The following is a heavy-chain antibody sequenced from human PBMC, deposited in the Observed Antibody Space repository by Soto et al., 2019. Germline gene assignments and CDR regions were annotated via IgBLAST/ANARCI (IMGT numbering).Heavy chain of an antibody. J-gene: IGHJ4*02. Sequence: EVQLVESGGGLVKPGGSLRLSCAASGFTFSSYSMNWVRQAPGKGLECVSSISSSSSYIYYADSVKGRFTISGDNAKNSLYLQMNSLRAEDTAVYYCARDYCSGGSCYFDYLGQGTLVTVSS. CDR3: ARDYCSGGSCYFDY. CDR1: GFTFSSYS. V-gene: IGHV3-21*01. CDR2: ISSSSSYI. D-gene: IGHD2-15*01.